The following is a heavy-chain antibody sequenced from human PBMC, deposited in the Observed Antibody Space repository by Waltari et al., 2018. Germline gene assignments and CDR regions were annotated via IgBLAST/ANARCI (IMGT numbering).Heavy chain of an antibody. Sequence: LSCAASGFTFDSYAMNWVRQAPGKGLEWVSAISTSGGTTHYADSVKGRFTISRDNSKNTLYLQMNSLRTEDTAIYYCAKDIRSNLYYYCGMDVWGQGTPVTVSS. V-gene: IGHV3-23*01. CDR1: GFTFDSYA. CDR3: AKDIRSNLYYYCGMDV. CDR2: ISTSGGTT. D-gene: IGHD4-4*01. J-gene: IGHJ6*02.